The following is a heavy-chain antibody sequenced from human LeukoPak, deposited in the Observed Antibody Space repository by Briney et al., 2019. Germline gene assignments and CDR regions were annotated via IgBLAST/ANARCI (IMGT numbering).Heavy chain of an antibody. J-gene: IGHJ4*02. CDR2: IRYDGSSQ. Sequence: GGSLRLSCAASGFTFSSYGMHWVRQAPGKGLEWVAFIRYDGSSQRYTDSVKGRFTISRDNSKNTVYLQMNSLRAEDTAVYYCAKRRDVAAGGSGAFNYWGQGSLSPSPQ. D-gene: IGHD6-13*01. CDR3: AKRRDVAAGGSGAFNY. V-gene: IGHV3-30*02. CDR1: GFTFSSYG.